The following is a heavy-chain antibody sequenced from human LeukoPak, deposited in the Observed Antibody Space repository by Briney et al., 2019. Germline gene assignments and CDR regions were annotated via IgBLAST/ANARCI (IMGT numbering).Heavy chain of an antibody. CDR3: ARSPGSYFDY. Sequence: SETLSLTCAVYGGSFSGYYWSWIRQPPGKGLEWIGEINHSGSTNYNPSLKSRVTISVDTSKNQFSLKLSSVTAADTAVYYCARSPGSYFDYWGQGTPVTVSS. V-gene: IGHV4-34*01. D-gene: IGHD1-26*01. CDR1: GGSFSGYY. CDR2: INHSGST. J-gene: IGHJ4*02.